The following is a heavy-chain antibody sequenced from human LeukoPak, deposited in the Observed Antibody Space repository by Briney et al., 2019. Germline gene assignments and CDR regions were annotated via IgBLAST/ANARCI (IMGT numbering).Heavy chain of an antibody. CDR2: VSSGFHA. CDR3: VREARGYHYTCFDY. J-gene: IGHJ4*02. CDR1: GFTLGSHD. Sequence: GGSLRLSCTASGFTLGSHDMHWVRQIPGQGLEWVAAVSSGFHAFFADSVQGRFTVSREDARNSLYLQMNSLRAGDTAVYYCVREARGYHYTCFDYWGQGTLVTVSS. V-gene: IGHV3-13*01. D-gene: IGHD5-18*01.